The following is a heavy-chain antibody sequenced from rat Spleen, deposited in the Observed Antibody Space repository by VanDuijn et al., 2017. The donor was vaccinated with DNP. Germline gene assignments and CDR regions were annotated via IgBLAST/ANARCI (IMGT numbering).Heavy chain of an antibody. V-gene: IGHV5-7*01. CDR2: ISYDGSDT. CDR3: IRWNSGHFDY. CDR1: GFTFSDYN. J-gene: IGHJ2*01. Sequence: EVQLVESGGGLVQPGRSLKLSCAASGFTFSDYNMAWVRQAPKKGLEWVATISYDGSDTNYRDSVKGRFTVSRDNAESTLYLQMDSLRSEDTATYYCIRWNSGHFDYWGQGVMVTVSS. D-gene: IGHD4-3*01.